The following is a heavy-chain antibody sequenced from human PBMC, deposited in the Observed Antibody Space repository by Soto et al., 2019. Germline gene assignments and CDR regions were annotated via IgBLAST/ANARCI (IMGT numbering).Heavy chain of an antibody. Sequence: QVQLVQSGAEVKKPGASVKVSCKASGYTFTSYAMHWVRQAPGQRLEWMGWINAGNGNTKYSQKFQGRVTITRDTSASTPYMELSSLRSEDTAVYYCARPRAGYSSGWYGDYWGQGTLVTVSS. J-gene: IGHJ4*02. V-gene: IGHV1-3*01. CDR3: ARPRAGYSSGWYGDY. CDR1: GYTFTSYA. D-gene: IGHD6-19*01. CDR2: INAGNGNT.